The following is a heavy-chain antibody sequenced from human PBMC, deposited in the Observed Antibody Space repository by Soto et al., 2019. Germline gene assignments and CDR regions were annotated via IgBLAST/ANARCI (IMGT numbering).Heavy chain of an antibody. CDR3: AKVATGSYNWFDP. Sequence: RLSCAASGFTFNNYWMHWVRQAPGKGLVWVSRINTDGSRTNYADSVKGRFTISRDNAKNTLYLQMDSLRAEDTAVYYCAKVATGSYNWFDPWGQGTLVTAPQ. CDR2: INTDGSRT. J-gene: IGHJ5*02. V-gene: IGHV3-74*01. D-gene: IGHD1-1*01. CDR1: GFTFNNYW.